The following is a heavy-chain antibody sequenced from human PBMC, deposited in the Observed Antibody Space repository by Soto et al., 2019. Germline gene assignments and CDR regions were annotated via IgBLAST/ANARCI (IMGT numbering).Heavy chain of an antibody. Sequence: AASVKVSCKASGGTFSSYAISWVRQAPGQGLEWMGGIIPIFGTANYAQKFQGRVTITADESTSTAYMELSSLRSEDTAVYYCARVGGWYYFDYCGQGTLVTVSS. J-gene: IGHJ4*02. CDR3: ARVGGWYYFDY. D-gene: IGHD6-19*01. CDR2: IIPIFGTA. V-gene: IGHV1-69*13. CDR1: GGTFSSYA.